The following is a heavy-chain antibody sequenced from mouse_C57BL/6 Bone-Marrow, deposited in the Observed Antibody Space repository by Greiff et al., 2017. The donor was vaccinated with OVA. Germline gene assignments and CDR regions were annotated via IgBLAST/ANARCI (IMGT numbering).Heavy chain of an antibody. CDR3: AHYGSRLDLHY. Sequence: QVQLQQPGAELVRPGTSVKLSCKASGYTFTNYWMHWVKQRPGQGLEWIGVIAPSDSYINYNQKFKGRATLTVDTSSSTAYMHLSSLTSEDSAVYYCAHYGSRLDLHYWGQGTSLTVAS. CDR1: GYTFTNYW. CDR2: IAPSDSYI. V-gene: IGHV1-59*01. J-gene: IGHJ2*02. D-gene: IGHD1-1*01.